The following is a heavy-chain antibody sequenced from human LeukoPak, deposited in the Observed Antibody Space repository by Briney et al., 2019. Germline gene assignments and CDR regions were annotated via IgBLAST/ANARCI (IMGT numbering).Heavy chain of an antibody. V-gene: IGHV3-30-3*02. Sequence: GGSLRLSCAASGFTFSSYAMHWVRQAPGKGLEWVAVISYDGSNKYYADSVKGRFTISRDNSKNTLYLQMNSLRAEDTAVYYCAQAGIALPHLTPGYFNLRGRRSLVPVSS. CDR2: ISYDGSNK. D-gene: IGHD6-13*01. CDR3: AQAGIALPHLTPGYFNL. J-gene: IGHJ2*01. CDR1: GFTFSSYA.